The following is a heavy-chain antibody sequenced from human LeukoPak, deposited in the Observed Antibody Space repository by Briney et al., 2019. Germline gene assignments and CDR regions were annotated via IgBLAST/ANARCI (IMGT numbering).Heavy chain of an antibody. CDR1: GGSISSYY. D-gene: IGHD3-10*01. CDR3: ARDAKYYYGSGTSGNYFDY. Sequence: PSETLSLTCTVSGGSISSYYWSWIRQPAGKGLEWIGRIYTSVSTNYNPSFKSRVTMSVDTSKNQFSLKLSSVTAADSAVYYCARDAKYYYGSGTSGNYFDYWGQGTLVTVSS. V-gene: IGHV4-4*07. CDR2: IYTSVST. J-gene: IGHJ4*02.